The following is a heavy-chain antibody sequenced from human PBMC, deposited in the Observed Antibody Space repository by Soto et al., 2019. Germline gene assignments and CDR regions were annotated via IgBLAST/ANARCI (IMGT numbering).Heavy chain of an antibody. Sequence: SETLSLTCAVYGGSFSGYYWSWIRQPPGKGLEWIGEINHSGSTNYNPSLKSRVTISVDTSKNQFSLKLSSVTAADTAVYYCARGLDILTGSTYYFDYWGQGTLVTVSS. D-gene: IGHD3-9*01. V-gene: IGHV4-34*01. CDR2: INHSGST. CDR1: GGSFSGYY. CDR3: ARGLDILTGSTYYFDY. J-gene: IGHJ4*02.